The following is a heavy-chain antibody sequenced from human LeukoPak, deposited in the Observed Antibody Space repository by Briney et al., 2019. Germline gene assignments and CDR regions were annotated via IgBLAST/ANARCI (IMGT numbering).Heavy chain of an antibody. CDR3: ARGAPSQGYFDY. V-gene: IGHV1-8*02. CDR1: GGTFSNYA. J-gene: IGHJ4*02. Sequence: GASVKVSCKASGGTFSNYAISWVRQATGQGLEWMGWMNPNSGNTGYAQKFQGRVTMTRNTSISTAYMELSSLRSEDTAVYYCARGAPSQGYFDYWGQGTLVTVSS. CDR2: MNPNSGNT.